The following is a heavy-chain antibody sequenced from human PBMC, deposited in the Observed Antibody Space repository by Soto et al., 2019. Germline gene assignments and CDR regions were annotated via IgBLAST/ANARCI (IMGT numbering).Heavy chain of an antibody. CDR2: AYYSGST. J-gene: IGHJ5*02. CDR3: ARDRSTYGGGGTGEVKENWFDP. CDR1: GGSISHYY. Sequence: EILSLTCSHSGGSISHYYWSWIRQSPGKGLEWIGYAYYSGSTDYNPSLKSRVTMSVDTSKNQVSLKLNSVTTAETAVYYCARDRSTYGGGGTGEVKENWFDPWGPGTLVTVSS. V-gene: IGHV4-59*01. D-gene: IGHD2-8*01.